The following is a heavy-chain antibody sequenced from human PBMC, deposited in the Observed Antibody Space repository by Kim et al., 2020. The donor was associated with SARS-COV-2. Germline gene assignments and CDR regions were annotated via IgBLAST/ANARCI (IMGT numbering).Heavy chain of an antibody. V-gene: IGHV4-39*01. CDR2: IYYSGST. CDR1: GGSISSSSYY. J-gene: IGHJ4*02. D-gene: IGHD2-15*01. CDR3: ARHFGYCSGGSCYPPIVY. Sequence: ETLSLTCTVSGGSISSSSYYWGWIRQPPGKGLEWIGSIYYSGSTYYNPSLKSRVTISVDTSKNQFSLKLSSVTAADTAVYYCARHFGYCSGGSCYPPIVYWGQGTLVTVSS.